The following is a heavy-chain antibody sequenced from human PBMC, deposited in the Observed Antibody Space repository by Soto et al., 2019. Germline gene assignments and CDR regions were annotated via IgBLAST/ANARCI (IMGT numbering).Heavy chain of an antibody. J-gene: IGHJ4*02. Sequence: QVLLVQSGAEVKKPGASVKISCETSGYTFTDYAVDWVRQAPGQRLEWMGWINAATGNTRYSQKFQGRVTLTRDTSANTAYMDLSSLGSEDTAVYYCARGSGSHYAPFDNWGQGTLVTVSS. CDR3: ARGSGSHYAPFDN. V-gene: IGHV1-3*01. CDR1: GYTFTDYA. CDR2: INAATGNT. D-gene: IGHD3-10*01.